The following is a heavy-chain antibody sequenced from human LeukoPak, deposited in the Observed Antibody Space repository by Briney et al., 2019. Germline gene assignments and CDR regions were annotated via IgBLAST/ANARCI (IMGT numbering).Heavy chain of an antibody. J-gene: IGHJ6*02. CDR1: GFTFSSSA. Sequence: GGSLRLSCAASGFTFSSSAMSWVRQVPGKGLEWVSGISASGGSTSYADSVRGRFTISRDNSKNTLYVQMNSLRDEDTAVYYCASFIATHYYYYGMDVWGQGTTVTVSS. CDR3: ASFIATHYYYYGMDV. D-gene: IGHD6-13*01. CDR2: ISASGGST. V-gene: IGHV3-23*01.